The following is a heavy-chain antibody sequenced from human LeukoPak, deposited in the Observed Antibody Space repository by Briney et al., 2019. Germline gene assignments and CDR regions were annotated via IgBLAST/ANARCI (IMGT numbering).Heavy chain of an antibody. D-gene: IGHD3-22*01. CDR1: GFTVSSNY. J-gene: IGHJ3*02. CDR2: IYSGGST. V-gene: IGHV3-53*01. Sequence: GGSLRLSCAASGFTVSSNYMSWVRQAPGKGLEWVSVIYSGGSTYYADSVKGRFTISRDNSKNTLYLQMNSLRAEDTAVYYCARDAKSEGDYYDSSGYFDAFDIWGQGTMVTVSS. CDR3: ARDAKSEGDYYDSSGYFDAFDI.